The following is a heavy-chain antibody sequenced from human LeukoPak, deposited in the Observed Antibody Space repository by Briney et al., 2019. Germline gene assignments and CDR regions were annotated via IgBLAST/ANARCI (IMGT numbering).Heavy chain of an antibody. CDR3: ARGFGSGSSSYYYGMDI. J-gene: IGHJ6*02. D-gene: IGHD3-10*01. Sequence: PSETLSLTCTVSGGSISSYYWSWIRLPPGKGLEWIGYIYDTGSTDYNPSLKSRVTISADTSKNQFSLSLNSVTAADTAVYYCARGFGSGSSSYYYGMDIWGHGTAAIVSS. CDR2: IYDTGST. V-gene: IGHV4-59*01. CDR1: GGSISSYY.